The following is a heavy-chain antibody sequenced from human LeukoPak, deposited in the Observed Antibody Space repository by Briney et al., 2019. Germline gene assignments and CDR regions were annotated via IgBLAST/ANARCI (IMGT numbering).Heavy chain of an antibody. CDR2: INRDGIES. D-gene: IGHD1-26*01. CDR3: ARVGTWELQRVCDN. Sequence: GGSLRLSCAASGFTFTDYWMTWVRQVPGKGLEWVANINRDGIESYYVDSVKGRFTISRDNAEKSLYLQMDSLRVDDTAVYYCARVGTWELQRVCDNWGQGTRVTVSS. V-gene: IGHV3-7*01. CDR1: GFTFTDYW. J-gene: IGHJ4*02.